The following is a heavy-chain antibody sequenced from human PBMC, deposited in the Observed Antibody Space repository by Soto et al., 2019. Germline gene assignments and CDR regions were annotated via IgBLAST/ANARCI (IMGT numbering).Heavy chain of an antibody. CDR2: INHSGST. J-gene: IGHJ4*02. CDR3: ARGLFGRHPYRGGDY. CDR1: GGSFSGYY. V-gene: IGHV4-34*01. Sequence: QVQLQQWGAGLLKPSETLSLTCAVYGGSFSGYYWSWIRQPPGKGLEWIGEINHSGSTNYNPSLKSRVTISVDTSKNQFSLKLSSVTAADTAVYYCARGLFGRHPYRGGDYWGQGTLVTVSS. D-gene: IGHD3-16*01.